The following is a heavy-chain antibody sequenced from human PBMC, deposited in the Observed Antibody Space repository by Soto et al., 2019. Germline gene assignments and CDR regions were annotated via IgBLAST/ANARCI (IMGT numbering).Heavy chain of an antibody. J-gene: IGHJ4*02. CDR2: IKQDGSEK. CDR3: ARDSNYYGSGSYFDY. Sequence: GGSLRLSCAASGFTFSSYWMSWVRQAPGKGLEWVANIKQDGSEKYYVDSVKGRFTISRDNAKNSLYLQMNSLRAEDTAVYYCARDSNYYGSGSYFDYWGQGTLVTVSS. D-gene: IGHD3-10*01. CDR1: GFTFSSYW. V-gene: IGHV3-7*01.